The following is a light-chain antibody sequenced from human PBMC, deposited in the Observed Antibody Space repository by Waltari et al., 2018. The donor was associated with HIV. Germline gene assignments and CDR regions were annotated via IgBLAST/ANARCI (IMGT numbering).Light chain of an antibody. V-gene: IGLV1-44*01. J-gene: IGLJ3*02. Sequence: QSVLTQTPSASRAPGQRILMSCSGTNSNVGNNFVSWFQQFPGGAPKRFIYRNDQRPSGVPARFSAAKSGSTASLAIARLQSDDEAEYFCASWDDNLNHWVFGGGTKLTV. CDR1: NSNVGNNF. CDR2: RND. CDR3: ASWDDNLNHWV.